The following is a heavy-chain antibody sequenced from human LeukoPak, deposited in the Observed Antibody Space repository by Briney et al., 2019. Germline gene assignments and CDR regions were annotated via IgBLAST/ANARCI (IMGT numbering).Heavy chain of an antibody. V-gene: IGHV4-59*01. D-gene: IGHD3-10*01. CDR3: ARLQRITMAGPDYWYFDP. Sequence: PSETLSLTCTVSGDSISSYCWSWIRQPPEKGLEWIGYIYYSGSTNYNPSLKSRVTISVDTSKTQFSLKMNSVTAADTAVYYCARLQRITMAGPDYWYFDPWGRGTLVTVSS. CDR2: IYYSGST. CDR1: GDSISSYC. J-gene: IGHJ2*01.